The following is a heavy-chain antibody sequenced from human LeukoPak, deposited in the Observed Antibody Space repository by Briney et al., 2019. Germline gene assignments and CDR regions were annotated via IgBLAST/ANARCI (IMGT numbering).Heavy chain of an antibody. CDR1: GFTFSSYS. CDR3: ARGPNDYGDSYFDY. CDR2: ISSSSSTI. Sequence: GGSLRLSCAASGFTFSSYSMNWVRQAPGKGLEWVSYISSSSSTIYYADSVKGRFTISRDNAKNSLYLQMNSLRAEDTAVYYCARGPNDYGDSYFDYWGQGTLVTVSS. J-gene: IGHJ4*02. D-gene: IGHD4-17*01. V-gene: IGHV3-48*04.